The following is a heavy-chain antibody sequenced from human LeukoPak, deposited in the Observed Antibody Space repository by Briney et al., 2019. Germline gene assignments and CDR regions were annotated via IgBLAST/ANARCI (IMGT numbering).Heavy chain of an antibody. CDR3: AREDNWNDATLDY. CDR1: GFTFSSYW. J-gene: IGHJ4*02. Sequence: SGGSLRLSCAAPGFTFSSYWMHWVRQAPGKGLVWVSRINSDGSSTSYADSVKGRFTISRDNAKNTLYLQMNSLRAEDTAVYYCAREDNWNDATLDYWGQGTLVTVSS. D-gene: IGHD1-1*01. CDR2: INSDGSST. V-gene: IGHV3-74*01.